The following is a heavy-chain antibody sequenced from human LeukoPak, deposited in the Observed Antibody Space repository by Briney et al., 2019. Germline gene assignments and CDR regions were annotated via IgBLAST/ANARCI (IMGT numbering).Heavy chain of an antibody. V-gene: IGHV3-23*01. Sequence: PGGSLRLSCLTSGFTLSTNAMSWVRQAPGKGLEWISGISGSGASTYYADSVKGRFTISRDNSKNTLYLQMNSLRAEDTAVYYCARDNYYDSSGYSGWFDPWGQGTLVTVSS. D-gene: IGHD3-22*01. J-gene: IGHJ5*02. CDR3: ARDNYYDSSGYSGWFDP. CDR2: ISGSGAST. CDR1: GFTLSTNA.